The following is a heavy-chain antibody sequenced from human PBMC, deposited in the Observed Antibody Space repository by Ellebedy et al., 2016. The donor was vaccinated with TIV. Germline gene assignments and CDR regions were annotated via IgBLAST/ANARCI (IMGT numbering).Heavy chain of an antibody. CDR2: INPNSDVT. D-gene: IGHD2-15*01. Sequence: ASVKVSCKASGYTFTGFYIHWVRQAPGQGLEWMGWINPNSDVTNYAQKFQGRVTMTRDTSISTAYMELSRLRSDDTAVYYCARDRSVVVGTGEFDPWGQGTLVTVSS. CDR1: GYTFTGFY. V-gene: IGHV1-2*02. J-gene: IGHJ5*02. CDR3: ARDRSVVVGTGEFDP.